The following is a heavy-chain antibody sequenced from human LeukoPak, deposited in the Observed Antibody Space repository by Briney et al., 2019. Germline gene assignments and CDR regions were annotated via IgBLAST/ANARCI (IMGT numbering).Heavy chain of an antibody. CDR2: MNPQSGNT. CDR1: GYMFTNYD. J-gene: IGHJ6*03. V-gene: IGHV1-8*03. Sequence: ASVKVSCMASGYMFTNYDINWVRPAASHGVEWMGWMNPQSGNTGYAQKFRGRVTITRDTSITTAYMELSSLRSEDTAVYYCARGPNYSNFGSAYYYYMDVWGKGTTVTVSS. D-gene: IGHD4-11*01. CDR3: ARGPNYSNFGSAYYYYMDV.